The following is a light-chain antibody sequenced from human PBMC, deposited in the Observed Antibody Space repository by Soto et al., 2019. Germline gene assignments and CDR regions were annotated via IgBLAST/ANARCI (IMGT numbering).Light chain of an antibody. CDR3: QQYGSSPPSST. V-gene: IGKV3-20*01. J-gene: IGKJ5*01. CDR2: GAS. Sequence: EIVLTQSPATLSLSPGERATLSCRASQSVSSNLAWYQQKPGQAPRLLIYGASTRATGIPARFSGSGSGTEFTLTISRLEPEDFAVYYCQQYGSSPPSSTFGQGTRLENK. CDR1: QSVSSN.